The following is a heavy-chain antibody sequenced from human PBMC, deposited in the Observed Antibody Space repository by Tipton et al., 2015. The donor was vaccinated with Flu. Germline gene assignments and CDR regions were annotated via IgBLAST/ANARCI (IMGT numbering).Heavy chain of an antibody. CDR1: TYSITSDYY. J-gene: IGHJ5*02. CDR3: ARSVRGGWFDP. V-gene: IGHV4-38-2*01. Sequence: TLSLTCALSTYSITSDYYWAWIRQPPGKGLEYIGSIYRSGSTYYNPSLKSRVTISLDTSKNQFSLKVTSVTAADTAVYFCARSVRGGWFDPWGQGTLATVSS. D-gene: IGHD3-10*02. CDR2: IYRSGST.